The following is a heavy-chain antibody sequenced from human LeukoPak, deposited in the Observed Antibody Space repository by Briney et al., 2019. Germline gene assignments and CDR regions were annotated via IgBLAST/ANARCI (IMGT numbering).Heavy chain of an antibody. Sequence: SETLSLTCAVYGGSFSGYYWSWIRQPPGKGLEWIGEINHSGSANYSPSLKSRVTISVDTSKNQFSLKLSSVTAADTAVYYCARQVGGDYYYYYMDVWGKGTTVTVSS. D-gene: IGHD4-23*01. CDR2: INHSGSA. CDR1: GGSFSGYY. J-gene: IGHJ6*03. CDR3: ARQVGGDYYYYYMDV. V-gene: IGHV4-34*01.